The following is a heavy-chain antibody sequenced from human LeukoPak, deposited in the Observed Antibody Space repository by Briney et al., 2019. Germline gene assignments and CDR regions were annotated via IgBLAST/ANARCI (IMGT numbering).Heavy chain of an antibody. CDR1: GFTFSSYE. CDR2: ISSSGSTI. V-gene: IGHV3-48*03. Sequence: PGGSLRLSCAASGFTFSSYEMNWVRQAPGKRLEWVSYISSSGSTIYYADSVKGRFTISRDNAKNSLYLQMNSLRAEDTAVYYCARASMVRGVGAFDIWGQGTMVTVSS. D-gene: IGHD3-10*01. J-gene: IGHJ3*02. CDR3: ARASMVRGVGAFDI.